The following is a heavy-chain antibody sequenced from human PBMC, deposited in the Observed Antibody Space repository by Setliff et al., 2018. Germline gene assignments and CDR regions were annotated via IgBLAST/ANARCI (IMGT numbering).Heavy chain of an antibody. V-gene: IGHV1-18*01. CDR3: ARDLDYQYYYDSSGRDAFDI. CDR1: GYNFPVYG. CDR2: ISPDNGVT. D-gene: IGHD3-22*01. J-gene: IGHJ3*02. Sequence: ASVKVSCKTSGYNFPVYGITWVRQAPGHGLEWMGWISPDNGVTKYVEKNQGRVTMTTDTSTSTAYMELRSLRSDDTAVYYCARDLDYQYYYDSSGRDAFDIWGQGTMVTVSS.